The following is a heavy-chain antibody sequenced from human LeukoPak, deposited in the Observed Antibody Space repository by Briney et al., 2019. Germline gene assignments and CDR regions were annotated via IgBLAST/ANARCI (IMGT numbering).Heavy chain of an antibody. D-gene: IGHD1-26*01. Sequence: GGSLRLSCAASGFTFSDFWMHWVRQGPEKRLVWVARIRTDGGVTDYADSVKGRFTISRDDTKSTLYLQMNSLRVEDTAVYYCTRSLYSGTNSDYWGQGTLVTVSS. CDR1: GFTFSDFW. CDR2: IRTDGGVT. CDR3: TRSLYSGTNSDY. V-gene: IGHV3-74*01. J-gene: IGHJ4*02.